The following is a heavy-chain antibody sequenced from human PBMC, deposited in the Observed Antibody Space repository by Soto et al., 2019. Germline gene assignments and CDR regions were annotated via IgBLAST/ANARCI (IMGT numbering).Heavy chain of an antibody. CDR1: GFTFSSYS. Sequence: GGSLRLSCAASGFTFSSYSMNWVRQAPGKGLEWVSSISSSSSYIYYADSVKGRFTISRDNSKNSLYLQMNSLRAEDTAVYYCARDLGYYDSSGYYPSVYGMDVWGQGTTVTVSS. CDR3: ARDLGYYDSSGYYPSVYGMDV. CDR2: ISSSSSYI. J-gene: IGHJ6*02. D-gene: IGHD3-22*01. V-gene: IGHV3-21*01.